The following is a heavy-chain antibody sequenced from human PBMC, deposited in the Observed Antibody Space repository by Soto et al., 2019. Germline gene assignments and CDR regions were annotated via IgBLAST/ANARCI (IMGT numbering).Heavy chain of an antibody. D-gene: IGHD6-13*01. CDR3: ARDLDSSSWYLEYYYYGMYV. CDR2: ISSSSSYL. CDR1: GFTFSSYS. V-gene: IGHV3-21*01. J-gene: IGHJ6*02. Sequence: EVQLVESGGGLVKPGGSLRLSCAASGFTFSSYSMNWVRQAPGKGLEWVSSISSSSSYLYYADSVKGRFTISRDNAKNSLYLQINSLRAEDTAVYYCARDLDSSSWYLEYYYYGMYVWGQGTTVTVSS.